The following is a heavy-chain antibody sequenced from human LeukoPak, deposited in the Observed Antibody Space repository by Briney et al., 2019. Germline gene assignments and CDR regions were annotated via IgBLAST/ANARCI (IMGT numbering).Heavy chain of an antibody. J-gene: IGHJ4*02. CDR3: AKYRTRVLAAAADY. Sequence: GGSLRLSCAASGFTFSRYTMNWVRQAPGKGLEWVSSISSSSSYIYYADSVKGRFTISRDNSKNTLYLQMNSLRAEDTAVYYCAKYRTRVLAAAADYWGQGTLVTVSS. CDR2: ISSSSSYI. D-gene: IGHD6-13*01. CDR1: GFTFSRYT. V-gene: IGHV3-21*04.